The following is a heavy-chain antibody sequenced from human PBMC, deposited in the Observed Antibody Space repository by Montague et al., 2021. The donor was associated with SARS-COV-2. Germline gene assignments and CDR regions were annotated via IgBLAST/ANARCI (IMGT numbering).Heavy chain of an antibody. V-gene: IGHV4-34*01. Sequence: ETLSLTCAVYDGSFSDYSWTWIRQPPGKGPEWIGEINHRGSTNYNPSLKSRVTISVDTSKNQFSLKMTSVTAADTAVYYCARGRQHINMVVVVVTGGEYYFDFWGQGTLVAVSS. CDR2: INHRGST. CDR1: DGSFSDYS. J-gene: IGHJ4*02. CDR3: ARGRQHINMVVVVVTGGEYYFDF. D-gene: IGHD3-22*01.